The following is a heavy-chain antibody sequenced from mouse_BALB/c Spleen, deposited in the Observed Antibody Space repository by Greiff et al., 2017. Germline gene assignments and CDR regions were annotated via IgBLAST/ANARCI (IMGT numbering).Heavy chain of an antibody. CDR2: IWSGGST. J-gene: IGHJ4*01. CDR1: GFSLTSYG. D-gene: IGHD2-3*01. V-gene: IGHV2-2*02. Sequence: VQLQQSGPGLVQPSQSLSITCTVSGFSLTSYGVHWVRQSPGKGLEWLGVIWSGGSTDYNAAFISRLSISKDNSKSQVFFKMNSLQANDTAIYYCARKGRWSYYYAMDYWGQGTSVTVSA. CDR3: ARKGRWSYYYAMDY.